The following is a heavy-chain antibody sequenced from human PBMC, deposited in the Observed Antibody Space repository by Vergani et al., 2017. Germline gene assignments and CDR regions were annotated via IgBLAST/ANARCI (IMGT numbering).Heavy chain of an antibody. Sequence: QVQLQESGPGLVKPSQTLSLTCTVSGGSISSGGYYWSWIRQHPGKGLEWIGYIYYSGSTYYNPSLKSRVTMSVDTSKNQFSLKLSSVTAADTAVYYCARERGMDYYATYGMDVWGQGTTVTVSS. V-gene: IGHV4-31*03. CDR2: IYYSGST. CDR1: GGSISSGGYY. J-gene: IGHJ6*02. D-gene: IGHD3-10*01. CDR3: ARERGMDYYATYGMDV.